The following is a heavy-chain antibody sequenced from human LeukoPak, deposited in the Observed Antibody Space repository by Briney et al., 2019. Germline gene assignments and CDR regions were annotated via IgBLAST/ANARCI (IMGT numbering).Heavy chain of an antibody. V-gene: IGHV4-59*08. CDR2: IYYSGST. Sequence: SETLSLTCTVSGGSISSYYWSWIRQPPGKGLEWIGYIYYSGSTNYNPSLKSRVTISVDTSKNQFSLKLSSVTAADTAVYYCACRGYSGYLDYWGQGTLVTVSS. CDR3: ACRGYSGYLDY. D-gene: IGHD5-12*01. J-gene: IGHJ4*02. CDR1: GGSISSYY.